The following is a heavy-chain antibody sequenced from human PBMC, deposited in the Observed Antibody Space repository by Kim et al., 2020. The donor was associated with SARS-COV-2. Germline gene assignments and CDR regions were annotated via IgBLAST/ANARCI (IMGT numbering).Heavy chain of an antibody. CDR3: ARDPRQSGGHNLDY. CDR1: GFTFNNYA. V-gene: IGHV3-30*19. J-gene: IGHJ4*02. D-gene: IGHD3-10*01. CDR2: ISFSGSHK. Sequence: GGSLRLFCAASGFTFNNYAIHWVRQAPGKGLEWVGVISFSGSHKNYADFVKGRFTISRDNSKNTLYLQMDSLRAEDTAVYYCARDPRQSGGHNLDYWGQGTLVTVSS.